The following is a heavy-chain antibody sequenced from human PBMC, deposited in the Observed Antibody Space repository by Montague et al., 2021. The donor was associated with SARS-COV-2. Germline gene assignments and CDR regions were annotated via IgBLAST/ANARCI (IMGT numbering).Heavy chain of an antibody. CDR2: IYYSGST. Sequence: SDTLSLTCTVSGGSISSSSYYWGWIRRPPGKGLEWIGSIYYSGSTYYNPSLKSRVTISVDTSKNQFSLKLSSVTAADTAVYYCARAFTDWLRYYGMDVWGQGTTVTASS. D-gene: IGHD3-9*01. CDR1: GGSISSSSYY. V-gene: IGHV4-39*01. J-gene: IGHJ6*02. CDR3: ARAFTDWLRYYGMDV.